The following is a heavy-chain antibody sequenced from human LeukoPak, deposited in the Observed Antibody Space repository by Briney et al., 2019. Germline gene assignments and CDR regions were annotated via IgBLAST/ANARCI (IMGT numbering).Heavy chain of an antibody. CDR2: INHSGST. J-gene: IGHJ4*02. CDR3: ARVRFRGIIDY. Sequence: SETLSLTCAVYGGSFSGYYWSWIRQPSGKGLEWIGEINHSGSTNYNPSLKSRVTISVDTSKNQFSLKLSSVTAADTAVYYCARVRFRGIIDYWGQGTLVTVSS. V-gene: IGHV4-34*01. CDR1: GGSFSGYY. D-gene: IGHD3-10*01.